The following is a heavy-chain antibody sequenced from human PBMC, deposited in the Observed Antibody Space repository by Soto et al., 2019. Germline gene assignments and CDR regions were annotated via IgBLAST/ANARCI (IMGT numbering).Heavy chain of an antibody. V-gene: IGHV4-59*08. CDR2: IYYSGST. D-gene: IGHD4-17*01. CDR1: GGSISSYY. CDR3: AGGEYQLYGENYYFDY. Sequence: SETLSLTCTVSGGSISSYYWSWIRQPPGKGLEWIGYIYYSGSTYYNPSLKSRVTISVDTSKNQFSLKLSSVTAADTAVYYCAGGEYQLYGENYYFDYWGQGTLVTVSS. J-gene: IGHJ4*02.